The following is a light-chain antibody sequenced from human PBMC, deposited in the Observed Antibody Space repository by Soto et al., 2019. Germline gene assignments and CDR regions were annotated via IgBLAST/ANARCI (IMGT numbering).Light chain of an antibody. J-gene: IGLJ2*01. Sequence: QSALTQPASVSWSPGQSLSISCTGTIRDIWDYNYVSWYQQHTGEASQLRIYAVSYRPSEFSNRFAGSKSGNTASLGISRLQTDDEAVSWRSAYTAGGNVVFGEGAKRTVL. CDR1: IRDIWDYNY. CDR3: SAYTAGGNVV. CDR2: AVS. V-gene: IGLV2-14*01.